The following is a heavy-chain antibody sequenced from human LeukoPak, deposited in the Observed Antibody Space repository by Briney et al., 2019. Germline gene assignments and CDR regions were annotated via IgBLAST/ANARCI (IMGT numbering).Heavy chain of an antibody. V-gene: IGHV3-23*01. J-gene: IGHJ4*02. CDR2: ISGSGAGT. CDR3: AKSLSSSWYGVDY. CDR1: GFTFSSYA. D-gene: IGHD6-13*01. Sequence: GGSLRLSCAASGFTFSSYAMSWVRQAPGKGLEWVSVISGSGAGTYYADSVKGRFTISRDNSRNTLYLRMNSLRADDTAVYYCAKSLSSSWYGVDYWGQGTLVTVSS.